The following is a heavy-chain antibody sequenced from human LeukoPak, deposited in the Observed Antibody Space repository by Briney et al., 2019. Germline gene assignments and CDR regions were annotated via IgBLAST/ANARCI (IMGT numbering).Heavy chain of an antibody. CDR3: AREGTRGYWAYDP. D-gene: IGHD1-26*01. J-gene: IGHJ5*02. Sequence: GASVKVSCKASGYTFTSYAMNWVRQAPGQGLEWMGWINTNTGNPTYAQGFTGRFVISLDTSVSTAYLQISSLKAEDAAVYYCAREGTRGYWAYDPWGQGTLVTVSS. CDR2: INTNTGNP. CDR1: GYTFTSYA. V-gene: IGHV7-4-1*02.